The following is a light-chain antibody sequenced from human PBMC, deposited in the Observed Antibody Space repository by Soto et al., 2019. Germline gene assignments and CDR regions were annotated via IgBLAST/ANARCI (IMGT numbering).Light chain of an antibody. Sequence: EVVLTQSPGTLSLSPGERATLSCRASQTVRNNYLAWYQQKPGQAPRLLIYDASSRATGIPDRFSGGGSGTDFTLTISRLEPEDFAVYYCQQYGSSQTFGQGIKVDIK. CDR1: QTVRNNY. CDR2: DAS. J-gene: IGKJ1*01. V-gene: IGKV3-20*01. CDR3: QQYGSSQT.